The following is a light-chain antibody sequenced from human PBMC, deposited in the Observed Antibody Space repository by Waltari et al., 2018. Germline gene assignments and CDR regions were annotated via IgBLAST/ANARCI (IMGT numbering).Light chain of an antibody. Sequence: QPALTHPASVSGSPPQSITSSSSGVGSAVGASDSVAWHQHHPGKAPQVIIYDVTNRPSGVSDRFSASKSANTASLTISRLQPEDEADYYCSSQTLDGLVLFGGGTRLTVL. V-gene: IGLV2-14*03. CDR2: DVT. CDR3: SSQTLDGLVL. CDR1: GSAVGASDS. J-gene: IGLJ2*01.